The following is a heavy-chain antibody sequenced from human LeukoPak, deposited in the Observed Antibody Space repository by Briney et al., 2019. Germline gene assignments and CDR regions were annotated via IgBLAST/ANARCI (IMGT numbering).Heavy chain of an antibody. CDR1: GGTFSSYA. CDR2: IIPIFGTA. CDR3: ARGFPPRRNYDSSGYYSYYFDY. J-gene: IGHJ4*02. V-gene: IGHV1-69*06. D-gene: IGHD3-22*01. Sequence: SVKVSCKASGGTFSSYAISWVRQAPGQGLEWMGGIIPIFGTANYAQKFQGRVTITADKSTSTAYMELSSLRSDDTAVYYCARGFPPRRNYDSSGYYSYYFDYWGQGTLVTVSS.